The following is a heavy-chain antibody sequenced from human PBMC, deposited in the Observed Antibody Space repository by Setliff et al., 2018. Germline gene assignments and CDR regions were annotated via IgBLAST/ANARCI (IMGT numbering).Heavy chain of an antibody. CDR1: GYSFTVFG. Sequence: ASVKVSCKTSGYSFTVFGISWVRQAPGQGLEWMGWISPYYGNTNYAQQFQGRGTMTTDTSTTTAYMELTSLTSDDTALYYCVRDRHSFVVPPEEAWFDPWGQGTLVTVSS. CDR3: VRDRHSFVVPPEEAWFDP. V-gene: IGHV1-18*01. J-gene: IGHJ5*02. D-gene: IGHD2-2*01. CDR2: ISPYYGNT.